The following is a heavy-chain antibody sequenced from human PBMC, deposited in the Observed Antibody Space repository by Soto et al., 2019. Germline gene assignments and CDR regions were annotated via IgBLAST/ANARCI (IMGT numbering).Heavy chain of an antibody. Sequence: GGSLRLCCAASGFRFDDYNIHWVRQAPGKGLEWVSLITWNGGNTYYADSVKGRFTISRDGTTESVSLQMTSLKREDTGLYYCARETLSFGSALDVWGQGTMVTVSS. CDR1: GFRFDDYN. V-gene: IGHV3-43*01. D-gene: IGHD3-3*01. CDR2: ITWNGGNT. J-gene: IGHJ6*02. CDR3: ARETLSFGSALDV.